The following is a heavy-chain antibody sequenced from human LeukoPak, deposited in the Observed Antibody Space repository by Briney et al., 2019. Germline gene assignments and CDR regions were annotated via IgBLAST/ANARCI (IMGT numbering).Heavy chain of an antibody. V-gene: IGHV1-69*13. J-gene: IGHJ4*02. CDR3: ARDAHSVDSSGYYAHY. CDR1: GYTFTSYY. Sequence: SVKVSCKASGYTFTSYYMHWVRQAPGQGLEWMGGIIPIFGTANYAQKFQGRVTITADESTSTAYMELSSLRSEDTAVYYCARDAHSVDSSGYYAHYWGQGTLVTVSS. CDR2: IIPIFGTA. D-gene: IGHD3-22*01.